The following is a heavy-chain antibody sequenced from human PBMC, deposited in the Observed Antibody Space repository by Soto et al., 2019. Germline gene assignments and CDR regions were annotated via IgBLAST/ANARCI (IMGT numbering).Heavy chain of an antibody. CDR2: IWYDGSNK. CDR1: GFTFSSYG. D-gene: IGHD3-3*01. Sequence: QVQLVESGGGVVQPGRSLRLSCAASGFTFSSYGMHWVRQAPGKGLEWVAVIWYDGSNKYYADSVKGRFTISRDNSKNTLYLQMNSLRAEDTDVYYCARDPTYITIFGVVKPSDYYYGMDVWGQGTTVTVSS. J-gene: IGHJ6*02. CDR3: ARDPTYITIFGVVKPSDYYYGMDV. V-gene: IGHV3-33*01.